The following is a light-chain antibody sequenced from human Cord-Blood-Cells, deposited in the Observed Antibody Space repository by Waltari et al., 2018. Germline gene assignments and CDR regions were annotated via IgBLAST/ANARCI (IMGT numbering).Light chain of an antibody. Sequence: DIQMTQSPSSLSASVGDRVTITCRASQSIRSYLNWYQQKPGKAPKLLIYAASSLQSGVPSRFSGSGSGTDFTLAISSLQPEDFATYYCQQSYSTPPGITFGQGTRLEIK. J-gene: IGKJ5*01. V-gene: IGKV1-39*01. CDR1: QSIRSY. CDR2: AAS. CDR3: QQSYSTPPGIT.